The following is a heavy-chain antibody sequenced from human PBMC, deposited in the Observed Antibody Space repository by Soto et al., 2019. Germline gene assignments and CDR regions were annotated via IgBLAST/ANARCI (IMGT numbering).Heavy chain of an antibody. J-gene: IGHJ6*02. CDR1: GFTFDDNA. V-gene: IGHV3-9*01. CDR3: ARGGIPPGYGLDV. CDR2: INWKSDI. D-gene: IGHD6-13*01. Sequence: GGSLRLSCAVSGFTFDDNAMHWVRQAPEKGLEWVSGINWKSDIGYADSVKGRFTISRDNAENSLYLQMNNLKAGDTAVYYCARGGIPPGYGLDVWGQGTTVTVSS.